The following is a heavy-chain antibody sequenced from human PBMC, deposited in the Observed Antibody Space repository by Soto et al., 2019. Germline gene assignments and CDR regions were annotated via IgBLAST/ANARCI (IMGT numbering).Heavy chain of an antibody. Sequence: QVQLVESGGGVVQPGKSLRLSCATSGFTFNYYGFHWVRQAPGKGLEWVAVISYDGGTIYYADAVKGRFTISRDDSKDTVFLQMNRLSLEDTGFYYCAKSASESSDVLADWGQGTLVTVSS. D-gene: IGHD3-9*01. CDR2: ISYDGGTI. J-gene: IGHJ4*02. CDR1: GFTFNYYG. V-gene: IGHV3-30*18. CDR3: AKSASESSDVLAD.